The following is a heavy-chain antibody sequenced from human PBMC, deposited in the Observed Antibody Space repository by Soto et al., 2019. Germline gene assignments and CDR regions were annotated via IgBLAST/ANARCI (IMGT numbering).Heavy chain of an antibody. D-gene: IGHD1-1*01. Sequence: GGSLRLSCAASGFAFGSYWMHWVRQAPGKGLVWVSRISQDGAIATQADSVKGRFTISRDNAKNTLFLQMNSLRADDTAVYYCLRDQRHWNEFADQWGQGTPVTVSS. CDR2: ISQDGAIA. V-gene: IGHV3-74*01. CDR3: LRDQRHWNEFADQ. J-gene: IGHJ4*02. CDR1: GFAFGSYW.